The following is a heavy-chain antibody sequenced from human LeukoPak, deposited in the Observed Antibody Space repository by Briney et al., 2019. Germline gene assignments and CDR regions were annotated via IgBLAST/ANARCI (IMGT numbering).Heavy chain of an antibody. CDR3: ARDPGYDSSGYYFRRDYYFDY. CDR2: ISSSSSYI. V-gene: IGHV3-21*01. J-gene: IGHJ4*02. Sequence: PGGSLRLSCAASGFTFSSYSMNWVRQAPGKGLEWVSSISSSSSYIYYADSVKGRFTISRDNAKNSLYLQMNSLRAEDTAVYYCARDPGYDSSGYYFRRDYYFDYWGQGTLVTVSS. CDR1: GFTFSSYS. D-gene: IGHD3-22*01.